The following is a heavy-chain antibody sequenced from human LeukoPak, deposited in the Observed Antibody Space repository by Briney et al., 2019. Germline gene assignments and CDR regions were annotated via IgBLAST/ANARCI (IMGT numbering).Heavy chain of an antibody. D-gene: IGHD5-12*01. CDR2: IKSKTDGGTT. V-gene: IGHV3-15*01. Sequence: GGSLRLSCAASGFTFSSYAMSWVRQAPGKGLEWVGRIKSKTDGGTTDYAAPVKGRFTISRDDSKNTLYLQMNSLKTEDTAVYYCTTDRGWLRYFDYWGQGTLVTVSS. CDR3: TTDRGWLRYFDY. CDR1: GFTFSSYA. J-gene: IGHJ4*02.